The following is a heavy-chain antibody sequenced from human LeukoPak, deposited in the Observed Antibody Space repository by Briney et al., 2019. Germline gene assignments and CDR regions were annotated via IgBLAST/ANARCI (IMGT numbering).Heavy chain of an antibody. V-gene: IGHV3-7*04. D-gene: IGHD3-22*01. CDR3: ARYYYDSSGYYYDYYYGMDV. Sequence: PGGSLRLSCAASGFTFSNFWMSWVRQAPGKGLEWVGNIKQDGSEKYYVASVKGRFSISRDNAKNALFLQMNSLRAEDTAVYYCARYYYDSSGYYYDYYYGMDVWGQGTTVTVSS. J-gene: IGHJ6*02. CDR1: GFTFSNFW. CDR2: IKQDGSEK.